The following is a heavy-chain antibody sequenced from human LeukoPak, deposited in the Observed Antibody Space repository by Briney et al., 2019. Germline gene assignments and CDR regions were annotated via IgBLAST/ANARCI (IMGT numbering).Heavy chain of an antibody. Sequence: SVKVSCKASGYTFTSYYMHWVRQAPGQGLEWMGGIIPIFGTANYAQKFQGRVTITADESTSTAYMELSSLRSEDTAVYYCARRYSSSWYLDYWGQGTLVTVSS. CDR3: ARRYSSSWYLDY. CDR2: IIPIFGTA. D-gene: IGHD6-13*01. CDR1: GYTFTSYY. V-gene: IGHV1-69*13. J-gene: IGHJ4*02.